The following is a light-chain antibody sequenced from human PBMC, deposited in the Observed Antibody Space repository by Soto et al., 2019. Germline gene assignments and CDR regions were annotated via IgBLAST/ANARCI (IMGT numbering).Light chain of an antibody. CDR3: CSYAGSSTYV. V-gene: IGLV2-23*01. Sequence: SVLTQPASVSGSPGQSITISCTGTSSDVGSYNLVSWYQQHPGKAPKLMIYEGSKRPSGVSNRFSGSKSGNTASLTISGLQAEDDADYYCCSYAGSSTYVSGHGTKVTVL. CDR2: EGS. CDR1: SSDVGSYNL. J-gene: IGLJ1*01.